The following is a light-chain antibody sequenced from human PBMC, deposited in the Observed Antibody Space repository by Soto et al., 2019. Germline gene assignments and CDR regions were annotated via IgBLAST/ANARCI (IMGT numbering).Light chain of an antibody. CDR3: SSLRV. CDR1: SSDIGGYNY. CDR2: EVS. Sequence: QSALTQPASVSGSPGQSITISCTGTSSDIGGYNYVSWYQHHPGKAPKLMIYEVSNRPSGVSNRFSGSKSGNTASLIISGLQAEDEADYYCSSLRVFGTGTKLTVL. V-gene: IGLV2-14*01. J-gene: IGLJ1*01.